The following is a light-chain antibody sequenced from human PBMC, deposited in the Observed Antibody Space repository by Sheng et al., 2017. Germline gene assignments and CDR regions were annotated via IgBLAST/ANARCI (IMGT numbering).Light chain of an antibody. J-gene: IGKJ2*03. V-gene: IGKV1-13*02. Sequence: AIQMTQSPSSLSASVGDRVTFTCRASEDIRNELGWYQLKPGKAPRLLLYKASILEGGVPSRFSGSGSGAEFTLSISSLQPDDFATYYCQQFNTYYSFAQGTKLEIK. CDR3: QQFNTYYS. CDR1: EDIRNE. CDR2: KAS.